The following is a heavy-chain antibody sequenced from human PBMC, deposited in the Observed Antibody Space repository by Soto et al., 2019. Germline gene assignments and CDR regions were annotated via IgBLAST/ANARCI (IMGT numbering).Heavy chain of an antibody. V-gene: IGHV4-34*01. CDR3: ARGSMVRGVALYYFDY. D-gene: IGHD3-10*01. CDR2: INHSGST. J-gene: IGHJ4*02. CDR1: GGSFSGYY. Sequence: PSETLSLTCAVYGGSFSGYYWSWIRQPPGKGLEWIGEINHSGSTNYNPSLKSRVTISVDTSKNQFSLKLSSVTAADTAVYYCARGSMVRGVALYYFDYWGQGTLVTVSS.